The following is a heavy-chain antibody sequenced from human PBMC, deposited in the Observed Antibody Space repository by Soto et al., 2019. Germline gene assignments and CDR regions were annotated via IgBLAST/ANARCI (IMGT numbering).Heavy chain of an antibody. J-gene: IGHJ4*02. CDR1: GYTFTSYA. V-gene: IGHV1-3*01. CDR3: ARGITLPTALDY. CDR2: INAGNGNT. D-gene: IGHD1-20*01. Sequence: ASVKVSCKASGYTFTSYAMHWVRQAPGQRLEWMGWINAGNGNTKYSQKFQGRVTITRDTSASTAYMELSSLRSEDTAVYYCARGITLPTALDYWGQRTLVTVSS.